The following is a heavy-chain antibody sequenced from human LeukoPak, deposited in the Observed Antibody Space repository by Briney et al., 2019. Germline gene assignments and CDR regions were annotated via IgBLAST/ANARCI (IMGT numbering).Heavy chain of an antibody. V-gene: IGHV4-59*01. Sequence: KPSQTLSLTCTPPPVSTTPYYWPPIRQPPRKRLEWLGYLYFSGSTNYKPSLNSRGTISVDSAKNHFSLKLSSVTAADTAVYYCARAGQGDFWSGLRYFDYWGQGTLVTVSS. J-gene: IGHJ4*02. CDR3: ARAGQGDFWSGLRYFDY. CDR1: PVSTTPYY. D-gene: IGHD3-3*01. CDR2: LYFSGST.